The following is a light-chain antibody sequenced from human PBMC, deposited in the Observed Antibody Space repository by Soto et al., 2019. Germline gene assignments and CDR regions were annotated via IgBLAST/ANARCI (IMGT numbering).Light chain of an antibody. J-gene: IGKJ3*01. CDR3: HQSFSTPLFT. V-gene: IGKV1-39*01. Sequence: IQMTQSPSSLSASVGGRVTITCRASQSISSYLNWYQQKPGKAPKLLIYGASTLQSGVPSRFRGSGSGTDFTLTISSLPPEDFATYYCHQSFSTPLFTFGPGTKVDI. CDR2: GAS. CDR1: QSISSY.